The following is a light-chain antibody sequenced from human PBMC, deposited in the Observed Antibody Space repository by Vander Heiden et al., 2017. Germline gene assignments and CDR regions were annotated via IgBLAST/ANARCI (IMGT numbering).Light chain of an antibody. CDR3: QAWDSSTVG. Sequence: SYELPQPPSVSVPPGQTASITCTGDKLGAKYACWYQQTPGQSPVLVIYQDSKRPSGIPERFPGSNSGNTATLTISGTQAMDEADYYCQAWDSSTVGFGGGTKLTVL. CDR2: QDS. V-gene: IGLV3-1*01. J-gene: IGLJ2*01. CDR1: KLGAKY.